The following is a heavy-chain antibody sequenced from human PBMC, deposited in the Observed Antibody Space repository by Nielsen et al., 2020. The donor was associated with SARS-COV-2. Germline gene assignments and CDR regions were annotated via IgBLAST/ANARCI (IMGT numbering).Heavy chain of an antibody. CDR1: NDSINSYY. D-gene: IGHD6-13*01. CDR3: ARGRITAAGRYFDY. J-gene: IGHJ4*02. CDR2: IHSSGDT. Sequence: SEILSLTCSVSNDSINSYYWTWIRQPPGKPLEWIGNIHSSGDTSYNPSLRSRLTLSVDTSKNQFSLKLNSVTTADTAMYYCARGRITAAGRYFDYWGQGTLVTVSS. V-gene: IGHV4-59*01.